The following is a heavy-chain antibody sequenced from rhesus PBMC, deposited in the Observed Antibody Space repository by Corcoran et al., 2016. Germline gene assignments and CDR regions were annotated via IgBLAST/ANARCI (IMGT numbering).Heavy chain of an antibody. J-gene: IGHJ2*01. CDR2: IDWNDRK. V-gene: IGHV2-95*01. D-gene: IGHD3-3*01. Sequence: QVTLKESGPALVKPTQTLTLTCTFSGFSLSTSGTGVGWSRQPLGKAREWLASIDWNDRKYYSTSLKSRLTISKDTSKNQVVLTMTNMDPVDTATYYCARVQGYYNIWTGYYTGDWYFDLWGPGTPITISS. CDR1: GFSLSTSGTG. CDR3: ARVQGYYNIWTGYYTGDWYFDL.